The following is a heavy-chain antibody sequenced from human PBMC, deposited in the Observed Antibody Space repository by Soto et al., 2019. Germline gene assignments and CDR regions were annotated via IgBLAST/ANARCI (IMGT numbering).Heavy chain of an antibody. CDR1: GYSFTSYW. D-gene: IGHD4-4*01. Sequence: PGESLKISCKGSGYSFTSYWIGWVRQMPGKGLEWMGIIYPGDSDTRYSPSFQGQVTISADKSISTAYLQWSSLKASDTAMYYCAKQEGYSKRPHYAFDIWGQGTMVTVSS. J-gene: IGHJ3*02. CDR2: IYPGDSDT. V-gene: IGHV5-51*01. CDR3: AKQEGYSKRPHYAFDI.